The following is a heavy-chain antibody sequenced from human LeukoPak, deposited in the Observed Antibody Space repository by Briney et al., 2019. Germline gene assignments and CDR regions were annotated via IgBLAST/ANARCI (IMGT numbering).Heavy chain of an antibody. CDR1: GFTVSSYE. D-gene: IGHD4-17*01. J-gene: IGHJ4*02. V-gene: IGHV3-48*03. Sequence: GGSLRLSCAASGFTVSSYEMNWVRQAPGKGLEWVSYISSSGSTIYYADSVKGRFTISRDNAKNSLYLQMNSLRAEDTAVYYCARDRAYGDGGYWGQGTLVTVSS. CDR3: ARDRAYGDGGY. CDR2: ISSSGSTI.